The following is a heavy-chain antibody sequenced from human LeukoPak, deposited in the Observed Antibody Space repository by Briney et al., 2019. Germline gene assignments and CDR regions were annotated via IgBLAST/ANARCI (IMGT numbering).Heavy chain of an antibody. J-gene: IGHJ4*02. Sequence: GGSLSLSCAASGFTFSSYSMNWVRQAPGKGLEWVSSISSSSSYIYYADSVKGRFTISRDNAKNSLYLQMNSLRAEDTAVYYCARELGITGTTAFDYWGQGTLVTVSS. CDR3: ARELGITGTTAFDY. CDR1: GFTFSSYS. CDR2: ISSSSSYI. D-gene: IGHD1-20*01. V-gene: IGHV3-21*01.